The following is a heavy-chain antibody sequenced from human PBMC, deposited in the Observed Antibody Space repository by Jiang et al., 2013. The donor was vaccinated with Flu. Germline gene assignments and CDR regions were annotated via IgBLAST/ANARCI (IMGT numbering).Heavy chain of an antibody. CDR2: IYYSGST. CDR1: GASISSVNYY. V-gene: IGHV4-30-4*03. CDR3: SYCSSTSCLDY. Sequence: LVKPSQTLSLTCSVSGASISSVNYYWSWIRQPPGKGLEWIGYIYYSGSTYYSPSLKSRVSMSVDTSKNQFSLKLSSVTAADTAVYYCSYCSSTSCLDYWGQGTLVTVSS. J-gene: IGHJ4*02. D-gene: IGHD2-2*01.